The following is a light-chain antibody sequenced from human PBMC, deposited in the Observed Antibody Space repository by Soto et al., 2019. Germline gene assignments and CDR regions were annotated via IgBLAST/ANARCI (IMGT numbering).Light chain of an antibody. J-gene: IGKJ5*01. Sequence: EIVMTQSPATLSVSPGERATLSCRASQSVSSNLAWYQQKPGQAPRLLIYGASTRATGIPARFSGSGSGTEFTLTISTLQSKDFAVFYCKQYDNWPITFGQGTRLEIK. CDR2: GAS. CDR1: QSVSSN. V-gene: IGKV3-15*01. CDR3: KQYDNWPIT.